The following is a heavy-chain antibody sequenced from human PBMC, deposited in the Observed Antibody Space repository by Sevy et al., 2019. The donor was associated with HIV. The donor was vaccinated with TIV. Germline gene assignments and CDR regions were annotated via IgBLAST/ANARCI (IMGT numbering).Heavy chain of an antibody. Sequence: GGSLRLSCAASGFTFSNYGMHWVRQAPGKGLEWVAVIGYDGSYKNYADSVKARFTISRDNTKSTLYLQMNSLRAEDTAVYYCAKTFAIFGVLMSPDFDPWGQGTLVTVSS. CDR3: AKTFAIFGVLMSPDFDP. V-gene: IGHV3-33*06. D-gene: IGHD3-3*01. CDR1: GFTFSNYG. J-gene: IGHJ5*02. CDR2: IGYDGSYK.